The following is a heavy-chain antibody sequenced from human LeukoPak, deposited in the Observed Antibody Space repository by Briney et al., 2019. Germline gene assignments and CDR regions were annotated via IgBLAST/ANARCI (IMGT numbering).Heavy chain of an antibody. CDR2: IYYSGST. D-gene: IGHD6-13*01. CDR3: ARDGAAAGSKPIDY. J-gene: IGHJ4*02. V-gene: IGHV4-39*07. CDR1: GGSISSTSYY. Sequence: SETLSLTCTVSGGSISSTSYYWGWIRQPPGKGLEWIGTIYYSGSTYYNPSLKSRVTISVDTSKNQFSLKLSSVTAADTAVYYCARDGAAAGSKPIDYWGQGTLVTVSS.